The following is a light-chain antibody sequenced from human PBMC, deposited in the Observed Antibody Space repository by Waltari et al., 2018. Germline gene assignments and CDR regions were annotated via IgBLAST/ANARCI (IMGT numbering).Light chain of an antibody. V-gene: IGKV1-5*03. J-gene: IGKJ1*01. CDR2: ESA. CDR3: HQYMSYPCT. Sequence: IQMTQSPATLPASVGDRVTITCRASQGIGRWLAWYQQKPGKAPKLLIAESAKLQSGVPSRFSGSGSGRDFTLTISGLQPDDVAIYYCHQYMSYPCTFGLGTKVEIK. CDR1: QGIGRW.